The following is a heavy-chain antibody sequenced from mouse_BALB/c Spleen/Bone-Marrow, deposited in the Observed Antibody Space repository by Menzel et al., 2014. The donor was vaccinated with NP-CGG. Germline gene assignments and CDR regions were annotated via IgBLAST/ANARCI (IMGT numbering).Heavy chain of an antibody. CDR1: GFTFSSFG. V-gene: IGHV5-17*02. D-gene: IGHD4-1*01. CDR2: ISSGSTAI. CDR3: ARGGNWDDFDV. Sequence: EVHLVESGGGLVRPGGSRKLSCAASGFTFSSFGMHWVRQAPEKGLEWVAYISSGSTAICYADTVKGRFTISRDNPKNTLFLQMTSLRSEDTAMYYCARGGNWDDFDVWGAGTTVTVSS. J-gene: IGHJ1*01.